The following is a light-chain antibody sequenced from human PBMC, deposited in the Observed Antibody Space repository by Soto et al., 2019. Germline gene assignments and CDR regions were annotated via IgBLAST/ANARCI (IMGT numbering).Light chain of an antibody. CDR3: SSYTSSSTFYV. CDR1: SSDVGSYNR. V-gene: IGLV2-18*02. CDR2: EVS. Sequence: QSALTQPPPVSGSPGQSVTISCTGTSSDVGSYNRVSWYQQPPGTAPKLMIYEVSNRPSGVPDRFSGSKSGNTASLTISGLQAEDEADYYCSSYTSSSTFYVFGTGTQLTVL. J-gene: IGLJ1*01.